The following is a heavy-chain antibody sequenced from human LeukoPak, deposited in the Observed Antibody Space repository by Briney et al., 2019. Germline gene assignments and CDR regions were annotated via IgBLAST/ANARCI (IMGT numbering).Heavy chain of an antibody. J-gene: IGHJ5*02. D-gene: IGHD3-10*01. Sequence: PGGSLRLSCAASGFTFSSYGMHWVRQAPGKGLEWVAFIRYDGSNKYYADSVKGRFTISRDNSKNTLYLQMNSLRAEDTAVYYCARRGSMVRGVFDPWGQGTLVTVSS. V-gene: IGHV3-30*02. CDR2: IRYDGSNK. CDR3: ARRGSMVRGVFDP. CDR1: GFTFSSYG.